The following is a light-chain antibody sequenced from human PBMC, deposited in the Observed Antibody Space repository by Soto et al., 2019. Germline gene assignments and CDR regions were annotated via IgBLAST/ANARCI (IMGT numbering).Light chain of an antibody. J-gene: IGKJ1*01. V-gene: IGKV1-5*01. CDR1: QSISSW. Sequence: DIQMTQSPSTLSASVGDRVTITGRASQSISSWLAWYQQKPGKAPKLLIYDASSLESGVPSRFSGSGSGTEFTLTISSLQPDDFATYYCQQYNSYSPRFGQGTKVDSK. CDR3: QQYNSYSPR. CDR2: DAS.